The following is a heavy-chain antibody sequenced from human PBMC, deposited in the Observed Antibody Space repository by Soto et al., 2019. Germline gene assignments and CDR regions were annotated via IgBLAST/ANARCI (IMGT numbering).Heavy chain of an antibody. CDR2: IYYSGST. Sequence: SETLSLTCTVSGGSISSSSYYWGRIRQPPGKGLEWIGSIYYSGSTYYNPSLKSRVTISLLSSSDRFSLELSSVTAADTAVYYCARGLFSETSYSGGWYYFDNWSQGTLVTVSS. J-gene: IGHJ4*02. CDR1: GGSISSSSYY. CDR3: ARGLFSETSYSGGWYYFDN. V-gene: IGHV4-39*01. D-gene: IGHD3-10*01.